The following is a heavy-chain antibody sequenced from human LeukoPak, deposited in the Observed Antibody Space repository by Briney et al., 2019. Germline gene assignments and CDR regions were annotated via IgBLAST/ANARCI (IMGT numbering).Heavy chain of an antibody. V-gene: IGHV3-30*18. Sequence: GGSLRLSCAASGFTFSNYVMQWVRQAPGKGLEWVALIAHDGSNKYYADSVKGRFTISRDNSKNTLYLQMNSLRAEDTALYYCAKDYGPLSSYWGQGTLVTVSS. J-gene: IGHJ4*02. CDR3: AKDYGPLSSY. CDR2: IAHDGSNK. D-gene: IGHD4-17*01. CDR1: GFTFSNYV.